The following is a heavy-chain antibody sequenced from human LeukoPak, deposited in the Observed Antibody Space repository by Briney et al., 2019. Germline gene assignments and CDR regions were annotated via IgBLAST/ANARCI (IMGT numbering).Heavy chain of an antibody. CDR1: GGTFSSYA. Sequence: SVKVSCKASGGTFSSYAISWVRQAPGQGLEWMGGIIPIFGTANYAQKFQGRVTIPADESTSTAYMELSSLRSEDTAVYYCARGPAYSSGWYGDYYYYMDVWGKGTTVTVSS. V-gene: IGHV1-69*13. CDR3: ARGPAYSSGWYGDYYYYMDV. J-gene: IGHJ6*03. CDR2: IIPIFGTA. D-gene: IGHD6-19*01.